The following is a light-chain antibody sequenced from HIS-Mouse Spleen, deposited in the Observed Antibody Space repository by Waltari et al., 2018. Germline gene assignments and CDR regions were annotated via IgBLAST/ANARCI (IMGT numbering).Light chain of an antibody. J-gene: IGLJ3*02. CDR2: GNS. V-gene: IGLV1-40*01. CDR1: SSNIGAGYD. CDR3: QSYDSSLSGWV. Sequence: QSVLTQPPSVSGAPGQRVTISCTGSSSNIGAGYDVPWYQQLPGTAPKLLIYGNSNRPSGFPDRFSGSKSGTSDSLAITGLQAEDEADYYCQSYDSSLSGWVFGGGTKLTVL.